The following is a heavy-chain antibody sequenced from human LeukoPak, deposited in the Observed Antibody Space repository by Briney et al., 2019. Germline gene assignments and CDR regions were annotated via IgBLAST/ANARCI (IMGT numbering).Heavy chain of an antibody. CDR3: VRDGVGATAYFGYLDY. CDR2: ICTSSTTI. J-gene: IGHJ4*02. V-gene: IGHV3-48*01. CDR1: GFTFSSYT. D-gene: IGHD1-26*01. Sequence: GGSLRLSCAASGFTFSSYTMNWVRQPPGKGLVWVSNICTSSTTIYYADSVKGRFTISGDNSKNTLDLQMNSLRAEDTAVYYCVRDGVGATAYFGYLDYWGQGTLVTVSS.